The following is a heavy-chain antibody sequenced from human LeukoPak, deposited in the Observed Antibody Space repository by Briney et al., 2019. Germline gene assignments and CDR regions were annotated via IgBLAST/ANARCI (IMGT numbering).Heavy chain of an antibody. D-gene: IGHD6-19*01. V-gene: IGHV4-59*12. Sequence: SETLFLTCTVSGDSINSDYWNWIRQPPGEGLEWIGFIYYSGSTNYNPSLKSRVTISVDTSKNQFSLKLSSVTAADTAVYYCARDWGSGWYHYYYYYGMDVWGQGTTVTVSS. CDR3: ARDWGSGWYHYYYYYGMDV. J-gene: IGHJ6*02. CDR2: IYYSGST. CDR1: GDSINSDY.